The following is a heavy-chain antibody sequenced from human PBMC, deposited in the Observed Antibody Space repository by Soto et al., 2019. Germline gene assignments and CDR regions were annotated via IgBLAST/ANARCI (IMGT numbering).Heavy chain of an antibody. D-gene: IGHD3-10*01. CDR2: IIPTGST. J-gene: IGHJ6*02. CDR1: GASVSRQY. CDR3: ARGGITMAWNYYYYGMDV. V-gene: IGHV4-34*01. Sequence: PSETLSPTCAVSGASVSRQYWSWVRQPPGKGLEWVGEIIPTGSTTYNPSLKSRLSFSLDTSNNHFSLNLSSVSVADTAVYYCARGGITMAWNYYYYGMDVWGQGTTVTVSS.